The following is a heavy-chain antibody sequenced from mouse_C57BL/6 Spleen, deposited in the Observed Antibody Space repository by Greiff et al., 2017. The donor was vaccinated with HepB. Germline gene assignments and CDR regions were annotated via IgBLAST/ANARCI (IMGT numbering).Heavy chain of an antibody. CDR3: ARGCFYYGSFDY. V-gene: IGHV1-82*01. Sequence: QVQLQQSGPELVKPGASVKISCKASGYAFSSSWMNWVKQRPGKGLEWIGRIYPGDGDTNYNGKFKGKATLTADKSSSTAYMQLSSLTSEDSAVYFCARGCFYYGSFDYWGQGTTLTVSS. D-gene: IGHD2-2*01. J-gene: IGHJ2*01. CDR1: GYAFSSSW. CDR2: IYPGDGDT.